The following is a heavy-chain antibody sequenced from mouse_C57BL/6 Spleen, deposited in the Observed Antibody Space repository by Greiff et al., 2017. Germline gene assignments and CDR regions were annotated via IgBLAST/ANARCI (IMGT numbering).Heavy chain of an antibody. CDR3: AHAYYDYDGDYFDY. V-gene: IGHV1-7*01. CDR2: INPSSGYT. Sequence: VQLQQSGAELAKPGASVKLSCKASGYTFTSSWMHWVKQRPGQGLEWIGYINPSSGYTKYNQKFKDKATLTADKSSRAAYMQLSSLTYEDSAVYYCAHAYYDYDGDYFDYWGQGTTLTVSS. D-gene: IGHD2-4*01. J-gene: IGHJ2*01. CDR1: GYTFTSSW.